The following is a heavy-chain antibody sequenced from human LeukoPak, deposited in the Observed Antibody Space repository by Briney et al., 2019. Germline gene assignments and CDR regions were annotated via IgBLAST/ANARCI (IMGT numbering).Heavy chain of an antibody. V-gene: IGHV3-23*01. D-gene: IGHD2-15*01. CDR2: ISGGGDIT. CDR1: GFTFSSYA. CDR3: AKDRGGSSYTPIDY. Sequence: PGGSLRLSCAVSGFTFSSYAMTWVRQAPGKGPEWVSDISGGGDITYYADSVKGRFTISRDNSKNTLYLQMSSLRTEDTAVYFCAKDRGGSSYTPIDYWGQGTLVTVSS. J-gene: IGHJ4*02.